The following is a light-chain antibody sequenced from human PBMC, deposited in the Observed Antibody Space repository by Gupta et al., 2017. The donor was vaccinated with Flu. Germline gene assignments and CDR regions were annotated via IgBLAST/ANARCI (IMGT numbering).Light chain of an antibody. CDR1: QSLSSN. Sequence: SPATLSLSPGERATLSCRSSQSLSSNLAWYQQKPGQTPRLLIYRASTRAAGIPARFSGTGSGTDFTLTISSLEPEDFAVYYWQERTNWLTFGGGTKVEI. V-gene: IGKV3-11*01. CDR2: RAS. J-gene: IGKJ4*01. CDR3: QERTNWLT.